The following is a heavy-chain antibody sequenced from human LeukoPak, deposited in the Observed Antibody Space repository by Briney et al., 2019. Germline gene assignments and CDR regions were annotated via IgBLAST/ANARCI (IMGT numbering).Heavy chain of an antibody. CDR2: INQDESKK. J-gene: IGHJ4*02. CDR3: ARDHAYRADY. Sequence: HPGGSLRLSCAASGFTLSNEGMCWLHQAPGKGLEWVANINQDESKKYYADSVKGRFTISRDNAKNSLYLQMSSLTAEDTAIYYCARDHAYRADYWGQGTLVTVSS. CDR1: GFTLSNEG. D-gene: IGHD2-2*01. V-gene: IGHV3-7*01.